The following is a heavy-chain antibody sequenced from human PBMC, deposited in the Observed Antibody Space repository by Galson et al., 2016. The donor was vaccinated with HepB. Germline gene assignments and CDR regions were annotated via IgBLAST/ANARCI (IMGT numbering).Heavy chain of an antibody. D-gene: IGHD3-10*01. J-gene: IGHJ5*02. CDR2: IFSGGST. CDR1: GFSVSSND. Sequence: SLRLSCAASGFSVSSNDMSWVRQAPGKGLQWVSVIFSGGSTYYADSVKGRFTISRDNSKNTLHLQMNSLRAEDTAVYYCARDGEYYYGSGSYAETWGQGTLVTVSS. V-gene: IGHV3-53*01. CDR3: ARDGEYYYGSGSYAET.